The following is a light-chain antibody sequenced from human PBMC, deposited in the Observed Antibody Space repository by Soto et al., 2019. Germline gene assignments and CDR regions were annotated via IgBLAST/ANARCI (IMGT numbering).Light chain of an antibody. J-gene: IGKJ2*01. V-gene: IGKV3-20*01. CDR3: QQYGSSSDT. CDR2: GAS. CDR1: QSVSSSY. Sequence: EIVLTQSPGTLSLSPGERATLSCRASQSVSSSYLAWYQQKPGQAPRLLIYGASSRATDIPDRFSGSGSGTDFTLTISRLEPEDFAVYYCQQYGSSSDTFGQGTKLEIK.